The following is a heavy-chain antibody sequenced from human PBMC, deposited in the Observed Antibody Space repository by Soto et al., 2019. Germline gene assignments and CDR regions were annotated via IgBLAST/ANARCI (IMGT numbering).Heavy chain of an antibody. CDR3: XXXXXXXTALDY. J-gene: IGHJ4*02. CDR2: INAGNGNT. V-gene: IGHV1-3*05. CDR1: GYTFTSYA. Sequence: QVQLVQSGAEEKKPGASVKVSCKASGYTFTSYAMHWVRQAPGQRLEWMGWINAGNGNTKYSQKFQGRVTITRDTSANTAYMELSSLRSEDTAVXXXXXXXXXXTALDYWGQGTLVTVSS. D-gene: IGHD2-21*02.